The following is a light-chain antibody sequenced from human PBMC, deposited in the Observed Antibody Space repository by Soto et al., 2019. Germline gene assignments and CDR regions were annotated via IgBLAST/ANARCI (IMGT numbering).Light chain of an antibody. Sequence: DIQMTQSPSSLSASVGDRVTITCQASQDISKSLKWYQQKAGKAPKLLIYGASNLETGVPPRFSGTGSGTQYTFSINSLQPEDVATYYCQQYDKPLYTFGQGTKLEIK. CDR2: GAS. CDR1: QDISKS. V-gene: IGKV1-33*01. J-gene: IGKJ2*01. CDR3: QQYDKPLYT.